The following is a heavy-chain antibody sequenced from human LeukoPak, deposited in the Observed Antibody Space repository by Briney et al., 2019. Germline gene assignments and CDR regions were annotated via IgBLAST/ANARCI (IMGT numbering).Heavy chain of an antibody. CDR2: ISYSGTT. CDR3: ARAPIEVADTSALDI. Sequence: PSETLSLTCTVSGASISSSSYYWGWIRQPPGKGLEWIGSISYSGTTNYNPSLQSRVTMSVDTSRNQFSLKLTSVTASDTAVYYCARAPIEVADTSALDIWGQGTLVTVSS. J-gene: IGHJ3*02. CDR1: GASISSSSYY. D-gene: IGHD5-24*01. V-gene: IGHV4-39*07.